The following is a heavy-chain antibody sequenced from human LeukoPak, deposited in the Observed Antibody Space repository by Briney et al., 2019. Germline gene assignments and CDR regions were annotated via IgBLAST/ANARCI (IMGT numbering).Heavy chain of an antibody. CDR3: AHAYDYSNIPLPDY. CDR2: IYWNDGK. Sequence: SGPXLMNPTPTLTLTCSXSGFSLXTRGVGVGWIXQPPGKALEWLALIYWNDGKRYSPSLKSRLTITKDTSKNQVVLTMTNMDPVDTATYYCAHAYDYSNIPLPDYWGQGTLVTVSS. D-gene: IGHD4-11*01. V-gene: IGHV2-5*01. J-gene: IGHJ4*02. CDR1: GFSLXTRGVG.